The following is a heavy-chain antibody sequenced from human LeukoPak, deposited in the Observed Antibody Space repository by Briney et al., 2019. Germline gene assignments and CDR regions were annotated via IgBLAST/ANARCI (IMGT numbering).Heavy chain of an antibody. CDR3: ARDLSGVTGYTYGRGIDY. V-gene: IGHV3-53*01. Sequence: GGSLRLSCAASGFTVSSNYMSWVRQAPGKGLEWVSVIYGGGSTYYADSVKGRFTMSRDNSKNTLYLQMNSLRAEDTAVYYCARDLSGVTGYTYGRGIDYWGQGTLVTVSS. CDR1: GFTVSSNY. CDR2: IYGGGST. J-gene: IGHJ4*02. D-gene: IGHD5-18*01.